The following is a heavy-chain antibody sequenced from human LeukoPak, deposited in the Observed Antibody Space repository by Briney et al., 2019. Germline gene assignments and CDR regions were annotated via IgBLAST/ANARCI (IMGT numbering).Heavy chain of an antibody. CDR3: AKDVRVGGGGMDV. CDR2: ISDSGANK. Sequence: GGSLRLSCAASGFTFSMYAMNWVRQAPGKGLEWVSLISDSGANKHYAAPVKGRFTISRDNSKNTLSLQMNSLRPEDTAVYYCAKDVRVGGGGMDVWGQGTPVTVSS. D-gene: IGHD1-26*01. V-gene: IGHV3-23*01. CDR1: GFTFSMYA. J-gene: IGHJ6*02.